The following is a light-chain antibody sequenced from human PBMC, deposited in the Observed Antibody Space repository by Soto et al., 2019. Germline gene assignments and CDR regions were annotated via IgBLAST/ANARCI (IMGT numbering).Light chain of an antibody. J-gene: IGKJ3*01. Sequence: EIVLTQSPGTLSLSPGERATLSCRASQSVSNSYLAWYQQKPGQAPRLLIYGASSTATGIPDRFSGSGSGTDFTLIISRLEPEDFAVYYCQQDRSSFTFGPGTKVDIK. CDR1: QSVSNSY. V-gene: IGKV3-20*01. CDR3: QQDRSSFT. CDR2: GAS.